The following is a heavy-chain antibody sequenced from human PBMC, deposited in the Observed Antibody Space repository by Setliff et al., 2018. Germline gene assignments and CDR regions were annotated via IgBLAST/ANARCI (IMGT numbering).Heavy chain of an antibody. J-gene: IGHJ4*02. CDR1: GLSYINDW. D-gene: IGHD3-10*01. Sequence: GGSLRLSCTASGLSYINDWASWVRQAPGKGLEWLASINPHGSEKYYADSVKGRFTISRDNAKNSLSLQMNNLRTEDTAVYYCFGAGTCSYWGQRTLVTVSS. V-gene: IGHV3-7*01. CDR3: FGAGTCSY. CDR2: INPHGSEK.